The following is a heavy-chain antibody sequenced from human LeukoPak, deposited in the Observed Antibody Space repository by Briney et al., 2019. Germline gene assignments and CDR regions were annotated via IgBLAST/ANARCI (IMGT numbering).Heavy chain of an antibody. J-gene: IGHJ6*02. CDR3: ARAGTAMVLYYYYYGMDV. V-gene: IGHV1-8*01. CDR2: MNPNSGNT. D-gene: IGHD5-18*01. CDR1: GYTFTSYD. Sequence: ASVKVSCKASGYTFTSYDINWVRQATGRGLEWMGWMNPNSGNTGYAQKFQGRVTMTRHTSISTAYMELSSLRSEDTAVYYCARAGTAMVLYYYYYGMDVWGQGTTVTVSS.